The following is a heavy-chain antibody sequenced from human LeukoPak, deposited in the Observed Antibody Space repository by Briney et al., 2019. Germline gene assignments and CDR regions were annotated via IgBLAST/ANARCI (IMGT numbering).Heavy chain of an antibody. CDR3: AKGGLAVAGPPGSYVDY. CDR2: ISGSGNTT. D-gene: IGHD6-19*01. CDR1: GFTFSSYA. V-gene: IGHV3-23*01. J-gene: IGHJ4*02. Sequence: GGSLRLSCAASGFTFSSYAINWVRHAPGKGLEWVSGISGSGNTTYYADSVKGRFTIFRDNSKNTLYLQMNSLRAEDTAVYYCAKGGLAVAGPPGSYVDYWGQGTLVTVSS.